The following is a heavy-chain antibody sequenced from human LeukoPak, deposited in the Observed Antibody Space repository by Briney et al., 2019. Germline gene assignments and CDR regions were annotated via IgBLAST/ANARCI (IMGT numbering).Heavy chain of an antibody. Sequence: LRASVKVSCKASGGTFSSYAISWVRQAPGQGLEWMGGIIPIFGTANYAQKFQGRVTITADKSTSTAYMELSSLRSEDTAVYYCARAAPRQLLWLQYAFDIWGQGTMVTVSS. V-gene: IGHV1-69*06. CDR3: ARAAPRQLLWLQYAFDI. D-gene: IGHD5-18*01. CDR1: GGTFSSYA. J-gene: IGHJ3*02. CDR2: IIPIFGTA.